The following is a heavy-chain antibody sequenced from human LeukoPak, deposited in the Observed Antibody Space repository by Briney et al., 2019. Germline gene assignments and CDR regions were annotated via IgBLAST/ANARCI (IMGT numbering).Heavy chain of an antibody. CDR2: ISYDGSNK. CDR3: AKREAFDI. CDR1: GFTFSSYG. V-gene: IGHV3-30*18. J-gene: IGHJ3*02. Sequence: PGRSLRPSCAASGFTFSSYGMHWVRQAPGKGLEWVAVISYDGSNKYYADSVKGRFTISRDNSKNTLYLQMNSLRAEDTAVYYCAKREAFDIWGQGTMVTVSS.